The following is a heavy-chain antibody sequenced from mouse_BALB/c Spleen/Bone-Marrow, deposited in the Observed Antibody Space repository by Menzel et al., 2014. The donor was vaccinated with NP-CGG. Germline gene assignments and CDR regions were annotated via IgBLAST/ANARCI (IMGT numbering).Heavy chain of an antibody. CDR2: INPYNDGS. CDR3: TREAASPLAY. J-gene: IGHJ3*01. Sequence: VQLQQSGPELVKPGASVKMSCKASGYAFTSYVMHWVEQKPGQGLEWIGYINPYNDGSKYNEKFKDKATLTSDKSSSTAYMELSSLTSEDSAVYYCTREAASPLAYWGQGTLVTVSA. CDR1: GYAFTSYV. V-gene: IGHV1-14*01. D-gene: IGHD6-1*01.